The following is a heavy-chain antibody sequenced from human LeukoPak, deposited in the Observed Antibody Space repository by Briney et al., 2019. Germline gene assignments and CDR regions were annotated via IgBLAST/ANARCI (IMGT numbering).Heavy chain of an antibody. CDR3: TTESKLDGQFYY. D-gene: IGHD5-24*01. J-gene: IGHJ4*02. CDR1: GFSFDNAW. V-gene: IGHV3-15*01. CDR2: IKRKTDGGTT. Sequence: GGSLRLSCAASGFSFDNAWMNWARQAPGKELEWVGRIKRKTDGGTTDYATPVKGRFTISRDDSKNTLYLQMNSLKTEDTAMYYCTTESKLDGQFYYWGQGTLVTVSS.